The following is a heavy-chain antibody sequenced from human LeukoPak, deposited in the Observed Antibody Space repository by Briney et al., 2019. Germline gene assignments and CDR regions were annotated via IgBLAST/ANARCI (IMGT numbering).Heavy chain of an antibody. CDR1: GYTFTSYG. J-gene: IGHJ4*02. Sequence: ASVKVSCKASGYTFTSYGISWVRQAPGQGLEWMGWISAYNGNTNYAQKLQGRVTMTTDTSTSTAYMELRSLRSDDTAVYYCARDRVSDIVVVPAAMARDGYWGQGTLVTVSS. D-gene: IGHD2-2*01. V-gene: IGHV1-18*01. CDR2: ISAYNGNT. CDR3: ARDRVSDIVVVPAAMARDGY.